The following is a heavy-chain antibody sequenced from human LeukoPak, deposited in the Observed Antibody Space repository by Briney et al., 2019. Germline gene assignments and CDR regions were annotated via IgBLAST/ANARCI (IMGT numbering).Heavy chain of an antibody. Sequence: GASVKVSCKASGYTFTDYFMHWVRQVPGQGLEWMGCINVYIGGAHYAQKFQGRLSVTRDTSISTLYMELNSLRSDDTAVYYCARDILGRSNGGSNYFGMEVWGQGTTVTVSS. D-gene: IGHD2-15*01. CDR3: ARDILGRSNGGSNYFGMEV. CDR2: INVYIGGA. CDR1: GYTFTDYF. J-gene: IGHJ6*02. V-gene: IGHV1-2*02.